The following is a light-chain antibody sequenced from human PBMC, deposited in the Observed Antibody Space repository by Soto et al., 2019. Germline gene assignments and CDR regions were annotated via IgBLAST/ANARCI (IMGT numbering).Light chain of an antibody. CDR3: SPYASSGIEV. J-gene: IGLJ2*01. CDR1: SSDVGGYNY. Sequence: QSALTQPASVSGSPGQSITISCTGTSSDVGGYNYVVWYQQHPGKAPRVLIHDVSRRPSGVSNRFSGSKSGDTASLTISGLQAEDEADYYCSPYASSGIEVFGGGTKLTVL. V-gene: IGLV2-14*01. CDR2: DVS.